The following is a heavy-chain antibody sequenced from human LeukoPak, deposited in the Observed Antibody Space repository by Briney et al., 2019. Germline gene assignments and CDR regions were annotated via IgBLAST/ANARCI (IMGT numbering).Heavy chain of an antibody. D-gene: IGHD2-8*01. Sequence: GGSLRLSCATSGFTFSSYGMNWVRQAPGKGLEWVAFIRYDGSNKYYADSVKGRFTISRDNSKNTLYLQMNSLRSDDTAVYYCASIYCTNGVCQAQPLNYWGQGTLVTVSS. V-gene: IGHV3-30*02. CDR1: GFTFSSYG. J-gene: IGHJ4*02. CDR2: IRYDGSNK. CDR3: ASIYCTNGVCQAQPLNY.